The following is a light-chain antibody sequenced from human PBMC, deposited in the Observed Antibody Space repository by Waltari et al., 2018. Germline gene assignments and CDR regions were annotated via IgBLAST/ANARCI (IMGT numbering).Light chain of an antibody. V-gene: IGLV1-47*01. Sequence: QSVLTQPPSASGTPGQRVTISCSGISSNIGNNYVFWYQQLPGTAPKLLVYRNDQRPSGFPDRFSGSKSVTSASLALGGLRSEDEADYHCAAWDNSLSGWVFGEGTKLTVL. CDR1: SSNIGNNY. CDR2: RND. CDR3: AAWDNSLSGWV. J-gene: IGLJ3*02.